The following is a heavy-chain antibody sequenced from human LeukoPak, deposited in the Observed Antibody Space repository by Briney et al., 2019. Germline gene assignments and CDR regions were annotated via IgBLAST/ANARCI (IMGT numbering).Heavy chain of an antibody. CDR2: IKQDGSEK. V-gene: IGHV3-7*01. Sequence: GGSLRLSCAASGFTFSSHWMSWVRQAPGEGLEWVANIKQDGSEKYYVDSVKGRFTISRGNAKNSLYLQMNSLRAEDTAVYYCARGEWLRSHYFVFWGQGTRVSVSS. J-gene: IGHJ4*02. D-gene: IGHD5-12*01. CDR3: ARGEWLRSHYFVF. CDR1: GFTFSSHW.